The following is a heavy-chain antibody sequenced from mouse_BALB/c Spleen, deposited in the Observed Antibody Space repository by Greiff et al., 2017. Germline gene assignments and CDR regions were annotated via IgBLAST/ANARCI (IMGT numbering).Heavy chain of an antibody. CDR3: ARENYDYDAAWFAY. CDR1: GYSITSGYY. CDR2: ISYDGSN. D-gene: IGHD2-4*01. V-gene: IGHV3-6*02. Sequence: EVQLVESGPGLVKPSQSLSLTCSVTGYSITSGYYWNWIRQFPGNKLEWMGYISYDGSNNYNPSLKNRISITRDTSKNQFFLKLNSVTTEDTATYYCARENYDYDAAWFAYWGQGTLVTVSA. J-gene: IGHJ3*01.